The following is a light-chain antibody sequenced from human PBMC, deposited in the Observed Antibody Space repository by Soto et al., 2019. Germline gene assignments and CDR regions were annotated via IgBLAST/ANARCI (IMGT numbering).Light chain of an antibody. V-gene: IGKV3-20*01. CDR3: QQYGSSPPYT. J-gene: IGKJ2*01. CDR1: RSFSSSY. CDR2: AAS. Sequence: DIVLTQSPDTLSLSPGERATLSCRASRSFSSSYLAWYQQKPGQAPRLLIYAASSRATSIPDRFSGSGSGTDFTLTISRLEPEDFAVYYCQQYGSSPPYTFGQGTKLEIK.